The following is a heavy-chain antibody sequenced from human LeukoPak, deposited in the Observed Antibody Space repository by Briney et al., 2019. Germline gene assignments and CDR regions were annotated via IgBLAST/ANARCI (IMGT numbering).Heavy chain of an antibody. V-gene: IGHV4-59*08. CDR2: ISYSGST. D-gene: IGHD5-18*01. CDR1: CDSMSSYY. CDR3: AGGVDRAKTGY. J-gene: IGHJ4*02. Sequence: AETLSLTCTVSCDSMSSYYCSSIRQPPRKGREGIGYISYSGSTNYNPSPKSRVNISVDTSKNQYSLKLSSVTAADTAVYYCAGGVDRAKTGYWGQGTLVTVSS.